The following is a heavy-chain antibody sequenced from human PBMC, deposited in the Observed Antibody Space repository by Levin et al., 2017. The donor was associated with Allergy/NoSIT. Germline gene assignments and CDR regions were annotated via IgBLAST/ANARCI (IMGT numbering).Heavy chain of an antibody. CDR3: TRVSDIFTSYNSHNWFDP. D-gene: IGHD3-9*01. Sequence: EASVKVSCKASGYTFSRNAIHWVRQVPGQRLEWMGWINPGDGNIKYSQKFQGRITLTSDTFASTVYMELSSLRFEDTAVYYCTRVSDIFTSYNSHNWFDPWGQGTLVTVSS. CDR2: INPGDGNI. CDR1: GYTFSRNA. J-gene: IGHJ5*02. V-gene: IGHV1-3*01.